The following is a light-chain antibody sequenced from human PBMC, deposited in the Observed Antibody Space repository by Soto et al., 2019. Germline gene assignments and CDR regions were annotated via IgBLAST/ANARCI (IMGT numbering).Light chain of an antibody. CDR2: EVT. CDR1: SSDVGGYNY. V-gene: IGLV2-14*01. CDR3: RSFTSISTVL. Sequence: QSALTQPASVSGSLGQSITISCTGTSSDVGGYNYVSWYQHHPGKDPKVVIFEVTKRPSGVSSRFSGSKSGNTASLTVSGLQAEDEGDYYCRSFTSISTVLFGGGTKLTVL. J-gene: IGLJ2*01.